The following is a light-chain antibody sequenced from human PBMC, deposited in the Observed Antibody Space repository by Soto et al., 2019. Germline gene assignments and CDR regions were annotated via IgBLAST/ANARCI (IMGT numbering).Light chain of an antibody. CDR1: SSNIGENF. Sequence: QSVLTQPPSVSAAPRQKVTISCSGGSSNIGENFVSWYQHIPGKAPKLVIHDTSGRPSGIPDRFSGSKSGTSAILGITGLQTGDEATYYCWTWDSSLSAGVFGGGTKVTVL. CDR3: WTWDSSLSAGV. J-gene: IGLJ3*02. CDR2: DTS. V-gene: IGLV1-51*01.